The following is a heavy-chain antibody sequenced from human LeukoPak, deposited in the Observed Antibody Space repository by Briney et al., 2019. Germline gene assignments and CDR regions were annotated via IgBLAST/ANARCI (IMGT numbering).Heavy chain of an antibody. V-gene: IGHV1-18*01. Sequence: ASVKVSCKASGYTFTSYGISWVRQAPGQGLEWMGWISAYNGNTNYAQKLQGRVTMTTDTSTSTAYMELRSLRSDDTAVYYCARDTPVGANDYYFDYWGQGTLVTVSS. CDR1: GYTFTSYG. CDR3: ARDTPVGANDYYFDY. CDR2: ISAYNGNT. J-gene: IGHJ4*02. D-gene: IGHD1-26*01.